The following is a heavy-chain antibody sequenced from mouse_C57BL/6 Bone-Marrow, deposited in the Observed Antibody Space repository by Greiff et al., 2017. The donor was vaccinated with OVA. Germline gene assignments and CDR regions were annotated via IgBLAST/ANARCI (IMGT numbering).Heavy chain of an antibody. CDR1: GFNIKNTY. CDR3: ARSTYGSSYVFDY. D-gene: IGHD1-1*01. CDR2: IDPANGNT. V-gene: IGHV14-3*01. Sequence: VQLQQSVAELVRPGASVKLSCTASGFNIKNTYMHWVKQRPEQGLEWIGRIDPANGNTKYAPKFQGKATITADTSSNTAYLQLSSLTAEDTSIYYCARSTYGSSYVFDYWGQGTTLTVSS. J-gene: IGHJ2*01.